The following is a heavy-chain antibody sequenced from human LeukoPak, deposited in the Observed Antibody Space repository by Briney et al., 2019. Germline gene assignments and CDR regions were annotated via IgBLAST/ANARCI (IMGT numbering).Heavy chain of an antibody. CDR3: ARGRGGYGDYPC. CDR1: GFTLSTYT. CDR2: ISSSSSYI. Sequence: GGSLRLSCAGSGFTLSTYTMNWVRQAPGKRLEWVSSISSSSSYIYYADSVKGRFTISRDNTKNSLYLQMNSLRSDDTAVYYCARGRGGYGDYPCWGQGTLVTVSS. V-gene: IGHV3-21*04. D-gene: IGHD4-17*01. J-gene: IGHJ4*02.